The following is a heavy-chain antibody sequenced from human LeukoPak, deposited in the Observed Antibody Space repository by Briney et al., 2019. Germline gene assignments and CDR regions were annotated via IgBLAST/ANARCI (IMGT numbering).Heavy chain of an antibody. CDR3: ARDSTGYGYEEWY. J-gene: IGHJ4*02. CDR2: ISSSSSYI. V-gene: IGHV3-21*01. Sequence: PGGSLRLSCAASGFTFSSYSMNWGRQAPGKGLEWVSSISSSSSYIYYADSVKGQFTISRDNAKNSLYLQMNSLRAEDTAMYYCARDSTGYGYEEWYWGQGTLVTVSS. D-gene: IGHD5-18*01. CDR1: GFTFSSYS.